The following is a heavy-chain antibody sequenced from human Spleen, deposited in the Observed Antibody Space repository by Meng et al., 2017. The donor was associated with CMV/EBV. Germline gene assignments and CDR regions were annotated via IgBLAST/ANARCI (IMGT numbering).Heavy chain of an antibody. CDR3: ARDQSLWRGGGYFDY. J-gene: IGHJ4*02. V-gene: IGHV1-2*02. CDR1: GYTFTGYY. Sequence: ASVKVSCKASGYTFTGYYIHWVRQAPGQGLEWMGWINPNSGGTDSAQKFQGRVSMTSDTSINTAYMELSRLTSDDTAVYYCARDQSLWRGGGYFDYWGQGALVTVSS. CDR2: INPNSGGT. D-gene: IGHD2-21*01.